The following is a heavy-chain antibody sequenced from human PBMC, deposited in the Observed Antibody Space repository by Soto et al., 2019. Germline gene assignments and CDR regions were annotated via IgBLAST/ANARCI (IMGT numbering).Heavy chain of an antibody. CDR1: GGTFSSYS. J-gene: IGHJ4*02. V-gene: IGHV1-69*13. Sequence: SVKVSCKASGGTFSSYSISWVLQAPGQGLEWMGGIIPIFGTANYAQKFQGRVTITADESTSTAYMELSSLRSEDTAVYYCASAPSYGSSWLNYWGQGTLVTVSS. CDR3: ASAPSYGSSWLNY. D-gene: IGHD6-13*01. CDR2: IIPIFGTA.